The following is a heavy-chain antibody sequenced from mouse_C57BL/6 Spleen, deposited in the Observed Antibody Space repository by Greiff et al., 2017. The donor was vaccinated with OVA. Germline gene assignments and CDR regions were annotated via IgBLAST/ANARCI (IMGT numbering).Heavy chain of an antibody. CDR3: AKEDYDYYGWYFDV. J-gene: IGHJ1*03. CDR1: GFSLTSYG. Sequence: QVQLQQSGPGLVQPSQSLSITCTVSGFSLTSYGVHWVRQSPGKGLEWLGVIWRGGSTDYNAAFMSRLSITKDNSKSQVFFKMNSLQADDTAIYYCAKEDYDYYGWYFDVWGTGTTVTVSS. D-gene: IGHD2-4*01. CDR2: IWRGGST. V-gene: IGHV2-5*01.